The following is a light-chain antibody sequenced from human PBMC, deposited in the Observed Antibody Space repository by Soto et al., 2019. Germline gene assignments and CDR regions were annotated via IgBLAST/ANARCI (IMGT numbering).Light chain of an antibody. J-gene: IGLJ1*01. CDR3: AAWDDSLNGYV. CDR1: RSNIGNNA. CDR2: YDD. V-gene: IGLV1-36*01. Sequence: QSVLTQPPSVSEAPRQRVTISCSGRRSNIGNNAVFWYQQFPGKAPKLLIYYDDLLPSGVSDRFSGSKSGTSASLAISGLQSEDEADYYCAAWDDSLNGYVFGTGTQLTVL.